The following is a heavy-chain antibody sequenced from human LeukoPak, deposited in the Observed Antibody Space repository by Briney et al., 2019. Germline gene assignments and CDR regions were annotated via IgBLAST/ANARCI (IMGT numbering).Heavy chain of an antibody. Sequence: GGSLRLSCTVFGFTVSSNYMSWVRQAPGKGLEWVSEIYSDGSTYYAASVEGRFSISRHSSRNTVYLQMNGLRVEDTAVYYCARERREHGVFDIWGQGTMVTVSS. CDR2: IYSDGST. J-gene: IGHJ3*02. V-gene: IGHV3-53*01. D-gene: IGHD1-26*01. CDR3: ARERREHGVFDI. CDR1: GFTVSSNY.